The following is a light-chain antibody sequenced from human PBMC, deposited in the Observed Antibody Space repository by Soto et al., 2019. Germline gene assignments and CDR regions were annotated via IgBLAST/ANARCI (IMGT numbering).Light chain of an antibody. Sequence: QSALTQPASVSGSPGQSITISCTGSSSDVGSYNLVSWYQQHPGKAPNLMIYEVSKRPSGVSNRFSGSKSGNTASRTIAGLQAEDWADYYCRSSASSSWGYVFGTGIELTVL. V-gene: IGLV2-23*02. CDR3: RSSASSSWGYV. J-gene: IGLJ1*01. CDR1: SSDVGSYNL. CDR2: EVS.